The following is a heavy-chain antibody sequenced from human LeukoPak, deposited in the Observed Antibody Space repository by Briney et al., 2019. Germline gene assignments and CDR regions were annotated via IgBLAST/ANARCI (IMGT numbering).Heavy chain of an antibody. CDR3: ARDSSGWPSLDH. D-gene: IGHD6-19*01. CDR1: GDSISGYY. V-gene: IGHV4-4*07. CDR2: IYSDGST. Sequence: SETLSLTCTVSGDSISGYYWTWIRQPADKGLEWIGRIYSDGSTSYNPSLKSRISMSLDTSKNQFSLKLNSMTAADTAVYYCARDSSGWPSLDHWGQGTLVTVSS. J-gene: IGHJ4*02.